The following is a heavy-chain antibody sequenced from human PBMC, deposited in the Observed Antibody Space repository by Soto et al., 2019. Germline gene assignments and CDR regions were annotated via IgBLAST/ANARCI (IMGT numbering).Heavy chain of an antibody. CDR2: ISAYNGNT. V-gene: IGHV1-18*01. D-gene: IGHD6-19*01. J-gene: IGHJ3*02. CDR3: ARDPIAVAGVLDAFDI. Sequence: ASVKVSCKASGYTFTSYGISWVRQAPGQGLEWMGWISAYNGNTNYAQKLQGRVTMTTDTSTSTAYMELRSLRSDDTAVYYCARDPIAVAGVLDAFDIWGQGTMVTVSS. CDR1: GYTFTSYG.